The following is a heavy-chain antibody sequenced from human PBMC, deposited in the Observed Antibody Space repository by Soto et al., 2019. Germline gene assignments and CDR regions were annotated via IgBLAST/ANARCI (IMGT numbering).Heavy chain of an antibody. CDR2: IYYSGST. D-gene: IGHD3-9*01. J-gene: IGHJ4*02. V-gene: IGHV4-59*08. Sequence: SETLSLTCTVSGGSISSYYWSWIRQPPGKGLEWIGYIYYSGSTNYNPSLKSRVTISVDTSKNQFSLKLSSVTAADTAVYYCASSNYDILTGYVGYYFDYWGQGTLVTVSS. CDR1: GGSISSYY. CDR3: ASSNYDILTGYVGYYFDY.